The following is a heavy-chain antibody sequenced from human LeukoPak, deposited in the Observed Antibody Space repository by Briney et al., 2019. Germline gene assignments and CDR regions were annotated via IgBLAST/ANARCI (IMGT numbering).Heavy chain of an antibody. CDR1: GYTFTDFY. CDR3: ARGHGSYYYYMDV. Sequence: GSSVKVSCKASGYTFTDFYMLWVRQAPGQGLEWLGWINPNSGGTDYAQKFQGRVTMTSDTSTSTAYMELSRLRSDDTAVYHCARGHGSYYYYMDVWGKGTPVTVSS. V-gene: IGHV1-2*02. D-gene: IGHD3-10*01. CDR2: INPNSGGT. J-gene: IGHJ6*03.